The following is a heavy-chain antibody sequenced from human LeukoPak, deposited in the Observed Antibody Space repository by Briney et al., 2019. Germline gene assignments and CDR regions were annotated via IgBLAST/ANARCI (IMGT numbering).Heavy chain of an antibody. CDR2: IKQDGSEK. J-gene: IGHJ4*02. CDR1: GFTFSSYW. V-gene: IGHV3-7*01. D-gene: IGHD3-22*01. CDR3: ARVNYYYDSSGPLRDY. Sequence: PGGSLRLSCVASGFTFSSYWMSWVRQAPGKGLEWVANIKQDGSEKYYVDSVKGRFTISRDNAKNSLYLQMNSLRAEDTAVYYCARVNYYYDSSGPLRDYWGQGTLVTVSS.